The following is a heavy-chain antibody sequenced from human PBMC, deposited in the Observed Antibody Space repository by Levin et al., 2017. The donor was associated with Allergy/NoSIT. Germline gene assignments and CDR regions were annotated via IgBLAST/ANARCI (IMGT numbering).Heavy chain of an antibody. CDR3: AGAFASAGTDSLYFYYYGVDV. CDR1: GGSFSSFY. D-gene: IGHD6-25*01. CDR2: INHSGTT. Sequence: SETLSLTCGVYGGSFSSFYWSWIRQPPGKGLEWIGEINHSGTTKYNPSLKSRLTISVDTSENEISLRLSSVTAAATAMYSCAGAFASAGTDSLYFYYYGVDVWGQGTTVTVSS. V-gene: IGHV4-34*01. J-gene: IGHJ6*02.